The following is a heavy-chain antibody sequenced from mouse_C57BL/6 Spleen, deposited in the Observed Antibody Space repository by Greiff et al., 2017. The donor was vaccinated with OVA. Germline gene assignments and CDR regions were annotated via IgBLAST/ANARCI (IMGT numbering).Heavy chain of an antibody. CDR1: GYAFTNYL. CDR3: ARSPSTMVRDY. CDR2: INPGSGGT. V-gene: IGHV1-54*01. J-gene: IGHJ2*01. Sequence: VQLQQSGAELVRPGTSVKVSCKASGYAFTNYLIEWVKQRPGQGLEWIGVINPGSGGTNYNEKFKGKATLTADKSSSTAYMQLSSLTSEDSAVYFCARSPSTMVRDYWGQGTTLTVSS. D-gene: IGHD2-2*01.